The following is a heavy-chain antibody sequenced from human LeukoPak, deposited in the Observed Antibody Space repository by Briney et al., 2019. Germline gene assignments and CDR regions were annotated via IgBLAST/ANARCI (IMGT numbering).Heavy chain of an antibody. CDR2: TSRDGTST. CDR3: ARGWYGPDS. J-gene: IGHJ5*01. Sequence: GGSLRLSCAASGVTFSSHSMHWVRQAPGKGLVWVSGTSRDGTSTNYADAVKGRFTISRDNAKNTLYLQMNSLRVEDTAVYSCARGWYGPDSCGQGTLVTVSS. V-gene: IGHV3-74*01. D-gene: IGHD2-15*01. CDR1: GVTFSSHS.